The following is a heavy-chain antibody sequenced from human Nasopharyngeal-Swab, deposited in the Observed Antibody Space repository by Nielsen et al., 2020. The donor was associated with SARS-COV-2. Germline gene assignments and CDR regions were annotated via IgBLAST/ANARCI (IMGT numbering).Heavy chain of an antibody. CDR2: IYGDGRNT. D-gene: IGHD3-10*01. CDR1: GSTFGTYW. J-gene: IGHJ4*02. V-gene: IGHV3-74*01. Sequence: GESLKISCAASGSTFGTYWMHWVRQAPGKGLEWISEIYGDGRNTNYADSVKGRFTISRDNAKSTLYLQMNSLRVEDTAVYYCVRDNYGVDYWGQGTLVTVSS. CDR3: VRDNYGVDY.